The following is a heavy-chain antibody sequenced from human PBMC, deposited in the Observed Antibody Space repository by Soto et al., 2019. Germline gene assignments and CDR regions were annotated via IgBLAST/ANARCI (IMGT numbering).Heavy chain of an antibody. CDR3: ARYYYDSSGTYFDY. V-gene: IGHV4-30-2*02. D-gene: IGHD3-22*01. J-gene: IGHJ4*02. CDR1: GGSMSSGGYF. CDR2: IYHSGST. Sequence: PSETLSLTCAVSGGSMSSGGYFWSWIRQPPGKGLEWIGYIYHSGSTYYNPSLKSRVTISVDRSKNQFSLKLNSVTAADTAVYYCARYYYDSSGTYFDYWGQGTLVTVSS.